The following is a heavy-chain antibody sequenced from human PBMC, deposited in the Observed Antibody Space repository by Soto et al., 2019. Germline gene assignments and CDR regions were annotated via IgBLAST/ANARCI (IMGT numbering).Heavy chain of an antibody. V-gene: IGHV1-69*05. Sequence: ASVKVSCKASGGTFSSYAISWVRQAPGQGLEWMGGIIPIFGTANYAQKSQGRFTISRDNSKNTLYLQMNSLRAEDTAVYYCARDTLSYYDSSGYYLSGIEYYYCYGMDVWGQGTTVTVSS. CDR2: IIPIFGTA. D-gene: IGHD3-22*01. CDR3: ARDTLSYYDSSGYYLSGIEYYYCYGMDV. CDR1: GGTFSSYA. J-gene: IGHJ6*02.